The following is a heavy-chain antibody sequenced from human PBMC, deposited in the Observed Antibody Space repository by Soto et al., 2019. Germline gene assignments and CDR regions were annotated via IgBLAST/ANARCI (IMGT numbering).Heavy chain of an antibody. CDR1: GFTFSSYA. Sequence: HPGGSLRLSCSASGFTFSSYAMHWVRQAPGKGLEYVSAISSNGGSTYYADSVKGRFTISRDNSKNTLYLQMSSLRAEDTAVYYCVKVIVGATGVYFDYWGQGTLVTVSS. CDR2: ISSNGGST. D-gene: IGHD1-26*01. CDR3: VKVIVGATGVYFDY. J-gene: IGHJ4*02. V-gene: IGHV3-64D*06.